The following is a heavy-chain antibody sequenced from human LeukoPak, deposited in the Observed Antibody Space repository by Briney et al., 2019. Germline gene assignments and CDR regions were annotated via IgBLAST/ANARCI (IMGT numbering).Heavy chain of an antibody. D-gene: IGHD1-26*01. J-gene: IGHJ4*02. CDR3: TTDEGGWEVRTAEYYFDY. Sequence: PGGSLRLSCAASGFTFSNAWMSWVRQAPGKGLEWVGRIKSKTDGGTTDYAAPVKGRFTISRDDSKNTLYLQMNSLKTEDTAVYYCTTDEGGWEVRTAEYYFDYWGQGTLVTVSS. V-gene: IGHV3-15*01. CDR1: GFTFSNAW. CDR2: IKSKTDGGTT.